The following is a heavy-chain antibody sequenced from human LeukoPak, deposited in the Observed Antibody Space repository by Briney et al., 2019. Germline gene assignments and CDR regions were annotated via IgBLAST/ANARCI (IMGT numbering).Heavy chain of an antibody. CDR1: GFTVSSNY. Sequence: SGGSLRLSCAASGFTVSSNYMSWVRQAPSNGHKHASVIKTGGSTYYADSVKGRFTISRDNSKNTLYLQMNSLRAEDTAVYYCARGIAARSWFDPWGQGTLVTVSS. D-gene: IGHD6-6*01. CDR3: ARGIAARSWFDP. CDR2: IKTGGST. J-gene: IGHJ5*02. V-gene: IGHV3-66*01.